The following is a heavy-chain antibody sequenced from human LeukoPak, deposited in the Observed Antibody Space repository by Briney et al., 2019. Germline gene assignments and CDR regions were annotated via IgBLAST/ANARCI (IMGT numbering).Heavy chain of an antibody. CDR2: ISSSSSYI. D-gene: IGHD1-26*01. CDR1: GFTFSSYA. J-gene: IGHJ4*02. Sequence: GGSLRLSCAASGFTFSSYAMHWVRQAPGKGLEWVSSISSSSSYIYYADSVKGRFTISRDNAKNSLYLQMNSLRAEDTAVYYCARLIRELNYWGQGTLVTVSS. V-gene: IGHV3-21*01. CDR3: ARLIRELNY.